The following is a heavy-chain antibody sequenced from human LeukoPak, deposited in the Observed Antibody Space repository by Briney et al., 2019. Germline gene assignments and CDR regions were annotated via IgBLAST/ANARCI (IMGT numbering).Heavy chain of an antibody. J-gene: IGHJ5*02. CDR2: ISSSGSTI. V-gene: IGHV3-11*01. CDR3: ARRMIVVTNWFDP. D-gene: IGHD3-22*01. CDR1: GFTFSDYY. Sequence: PGGSLRLSCAASGFTFSDYYMRWIRQAPGKGLEWVSYISSSGSTIYYADSVKGRFTISRDNAKNSLYLQMNSLRAEDTAVYYCARRMIVVTNWFDPWGQGTLVTVSS.